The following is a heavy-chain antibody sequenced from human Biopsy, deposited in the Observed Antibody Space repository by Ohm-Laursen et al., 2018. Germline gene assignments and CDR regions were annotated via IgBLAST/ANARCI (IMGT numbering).Heavy chain of an antibody. CDR1: GGSISNNNYY. Sequence: PGTLSLTCTVSGGSISNNNYYWGWICQPPGKGLEWIGSIFYRGSTHYKPSLKSRVNISVDTSKNHFSLKLNSVTAADTAVYYCARDYDTSGYYYVSWGQGTLVTVSS. J-gene: IGHJ5*02. V-gene: IGHV4-39*02. CDR3: ARDYDTSGYYYVS. D-gene: IGHD3-22*01. CDR2: IFYRGST.